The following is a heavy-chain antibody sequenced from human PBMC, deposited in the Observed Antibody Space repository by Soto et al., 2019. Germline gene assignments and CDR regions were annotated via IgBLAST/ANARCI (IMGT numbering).Heavy chain of an antibody. V-gene: IGHV3-21*01. CDR1: GFTFRTYT. CDR2: IRGFSPYT. CDR3: ARDRGYDAHDYYYNAMDV. D-gene: IGHD2-15*01. J-gene: IGHJ6*02. Sequence: EVQLVESGGGLVKPGGSLRLACISSGFTFRTYTMNWVRQAPGKGLEWVSGIRGFSPYTFYAESVRGRFAIFRDNDKNSLYPQMNSMRAEDTAVYYCARDRGYDAHDYYYNAMDVWGQGTTVTVSS.